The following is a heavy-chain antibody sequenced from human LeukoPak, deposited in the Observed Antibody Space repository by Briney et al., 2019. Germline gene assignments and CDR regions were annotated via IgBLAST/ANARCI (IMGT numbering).Heavy chain of an antibody. D-gene: IGHD3-10*01. V-gene: IGHV3-74*01. CDR1: GFTFSFNS. CDR3: ARGVYYSGSYYFDY. J-gene: IGHJ4*02. Sequence: QPGGSLRLSCAASGFTFSFNSMHWVRQGPGKGLVWVSRIKRDGSGATYADSVKGRVTISRDNAKNSLYLQMNSLRADDTAVYYCARGVYYSGSYYFDYWGQGTLVTVSS. CDR2: IKRDGSGA.